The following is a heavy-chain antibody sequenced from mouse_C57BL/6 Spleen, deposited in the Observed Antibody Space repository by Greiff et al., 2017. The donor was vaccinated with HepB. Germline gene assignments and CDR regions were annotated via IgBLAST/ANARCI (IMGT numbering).Heavy chain of an antibody. Sequence: ESGPGLVKPSQSLSLTCSVTGYSITSGYYRNWIRQFPGNTLEWMGYISYDGSNNYNPSLKNRISITRDTSKNQFFLKLNSVTTEDTATYYCAREGGYSDYFDYWGQGTTLTVSS. J-gene: IGHJ2*01. V-gene: IGHV3-6*01. D-gene: IGHD2-3*01. CDR2: ISYDGSN. CDR1: GYSITSGYY. CDR3: AREGGYSDYFDY.